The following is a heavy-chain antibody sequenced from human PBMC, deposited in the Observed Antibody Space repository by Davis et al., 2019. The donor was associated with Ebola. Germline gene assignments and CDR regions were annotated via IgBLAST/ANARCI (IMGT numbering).Heavy chain of an antibody. CDR3: ARDRSGLRFLNWFDP. D-gene: IGHD3-3*01. J-gene: IGHJ5*02. CDR2: IIPIFGTA. Sequence: SVKVSCKASGGTFSSYAISWVRQAPGQGLEWMGGIIPIFGTANYAQKFQGRVTMTRDTSTSTVYMELSSLRSEDTAVYYCARDRSGLRFLNWFDPWGQGTLVTVSS. V-gene: IGHV1-69*05. CDR1: GGTFSSYA.